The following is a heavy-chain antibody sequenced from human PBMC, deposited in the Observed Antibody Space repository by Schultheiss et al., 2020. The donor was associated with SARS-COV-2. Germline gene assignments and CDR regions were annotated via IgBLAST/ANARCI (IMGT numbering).Heavy chain of an antibody. CDR3: TGASKWFILYYFDY. J-gene: IGHJ4*02. V-gene: IGHV3-9*01. Sequence: GGSLRLSCEATGFTFDDYAMHWVRQAPGKGLEWVSGINWNSDNIGYADSVKGRFTISRDNAKNSLYLQMNSLRAEDTALYYCTGASKWFILYYFDYWGQGTLVTVSS. D-gene: IGHD3-22*01. CDR1: GFTFDDYA. CDR2: INWNSDNI.